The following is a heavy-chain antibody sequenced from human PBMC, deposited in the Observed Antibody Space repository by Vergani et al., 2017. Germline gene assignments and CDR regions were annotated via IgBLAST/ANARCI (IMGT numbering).Heavy chain of an antibody. CDR2: IVVGSGNT. V-gene: IGHV1-58*02. J-gene: IGHJ6*02. CDR3: AADNGGSYYYDGVDV. CDR1: GFPFTSSA. D-gene: IGHD2-8*01. Sequence: QMQLVQSGPEVKKPGTSVKVSCKASGFPFTSSAMQWVRQARGQRLEWIGWIVVGSGNTNSAQKFQERFTITRDMSTSTAYMELSSMRSEETAVYYCAADNGGSYYYDGVDVWGQGTTVTVSS.